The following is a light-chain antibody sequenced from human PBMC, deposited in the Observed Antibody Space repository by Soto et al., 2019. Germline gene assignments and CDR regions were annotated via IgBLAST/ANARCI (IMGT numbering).Light chain of an antibody. Sequence: QSALTQPRSVSGPPGQSVTISCTGTSSDVAAYNYVSWYQQHPGKAPKLLICDVSRRPSGVPDRFSGSKSGNTASLTISGLQAEDEADYYCCSYAGSYTYVVFGGGTKLTVL. V-gene: IGLV2-11*01. CDR3: CSYAGSYTYVV. J-gene: IGLJ2*01. CDR1: SSDVAAYNY. CDR2: DVS.